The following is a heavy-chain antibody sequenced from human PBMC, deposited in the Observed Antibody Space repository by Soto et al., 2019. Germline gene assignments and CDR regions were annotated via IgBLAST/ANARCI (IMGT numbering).Heavy chain of an antibody. Sequence: ASGKVSCKGSGGTFSSDTNSGVRQAPGQGGDWMGRIIPILGIANYAQKFQGRVTITADKSTSPAYMELSSLSSEDTAVYYCAREEVGSSWYSYYYYGMDVWGQGTTVTVSS. CDR1: GGTFSSDT. CDR3: AREEVGSSWYSYYYYGMDV. V-gene: IGHV1-69*04. D-gene: IGHD6-13*01. J-gene: IGHJ6*02. CDR2: IIPILGIA.